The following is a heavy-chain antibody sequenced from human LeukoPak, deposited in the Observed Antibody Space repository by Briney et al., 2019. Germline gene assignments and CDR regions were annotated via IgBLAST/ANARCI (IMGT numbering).Heavy chain of an antibody. CDR1: GYTLTELS. CDR3: ASGYNWNDGVFDR. J-gene: IGHJ5*02. Sequence: ASVKVSCKVSGYTLTELSMHWVRQAPGKGLEWMGGFDPEDGETIYAQKFKGRVTMAEDTSTDTAYMELSSLISEDPAVYYCASGYNWNDGVFDRWGQGTLVTVSS. D-gene: IGHD1-20*01. CDR2: FDPEDGET. V-gene: IGHV1-24*01.